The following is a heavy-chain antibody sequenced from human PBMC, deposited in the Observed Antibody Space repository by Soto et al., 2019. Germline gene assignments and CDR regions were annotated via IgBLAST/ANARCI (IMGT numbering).Heavy chain of an antibody. V-gene: IGHV3-23*01. J-gene: IGHJ4*02. Sequence: EVQLLESGGGLVQPGGSLRLSCVGSGFFFSSYTMTWVRQAPGKGLEWVSSFSATSENTYYADSVRGRFTISRDNSKNTLFLQMNSLTAEETAMYYCARARDQKWVRLPFDYWGQGILVIVSS. CDR2: FSATSENT. CDR1: GFFFSSYT. CDR3: ARARDQKWVRLPFDY. D-gene: IGHD1-26*01.